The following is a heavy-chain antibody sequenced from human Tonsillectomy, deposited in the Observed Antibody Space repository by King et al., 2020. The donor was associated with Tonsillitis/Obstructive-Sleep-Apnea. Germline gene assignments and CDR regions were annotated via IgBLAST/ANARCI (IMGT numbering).Heavy chain of an antibody. CDR1: GGSISSSSYY. D-gene: IGHD2-2*01. CDR2: IYYSGST. CDR3: ARRYCSSTSCYYFDY. Sequence: LQLQESGPGLVKPSETLSLTCTVSGGSISSSSYYRGWIRQPPGKGLEWIGSIYYSGSTYYNPSLKSRVTISVDTSKNQFSLKLSSVTAADTAVYYCARRYCSSTSCYYFDYWGQGTLVTVSS. J-gene: IGHJ4*02. V-gene: IGHV4-39*01.